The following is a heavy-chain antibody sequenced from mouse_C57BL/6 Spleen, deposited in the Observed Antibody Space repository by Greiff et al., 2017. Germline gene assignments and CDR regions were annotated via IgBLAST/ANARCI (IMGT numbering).Heavy chain of an antibody. CDR1: GYTFTSYW. J-gene: IGHJ4*01. V-gene: IGHV1-50*01. Sequence: QVQLQQPGAELVKPGASVKLSCKASGYTFTSYWMQWVKQRPGQGLEWIGEIDPSDSYSNYNHKFKGKAPLTVDTSSRPGYMQLSSLASEDSAVYYCARYRQLRLDYAMDYWGQGTSVTVAS. D-gene: IGHD3-2*02. CDR2: IDPSDSYS. CDR3: ARYRQLRLDYAMDY.